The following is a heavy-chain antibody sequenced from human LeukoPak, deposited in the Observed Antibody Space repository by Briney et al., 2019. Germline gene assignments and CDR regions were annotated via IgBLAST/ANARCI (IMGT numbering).Heavy chain of an antibody. Sequence: KSSETLSLTYTVSGGSISSYYWSWIRQPPGKGLEWIGYIYYSGSTNYNPSLKSRVTISVDTSKNQFSLKLSSVTAADTAVYYCARHVRVLKTYYDFWSGYPEGYFDYWGQGTLVTVSS. D-gene: IGHD3-3*01. V-gene: IGHV4-59*08. CDR1: GGSISSYY. CDR2: IYYSGST. CDR3: ARHVRVLKTYYDFWSGYPEGYFDY. J-gene: IGHJ4*02.